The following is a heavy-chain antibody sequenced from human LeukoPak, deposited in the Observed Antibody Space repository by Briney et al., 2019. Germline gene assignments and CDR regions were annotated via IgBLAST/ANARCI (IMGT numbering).Heavy chain of an antibody. CDR3: ASNVDGESWNY. J-gene: IGHJ4*02. CDR2: IWYDGSNK. D-gene: IGHD3-10*01. CDR1: GVSFSSYV. V-gene: IGHV3-33*01. Sequence: GGSLRLSCAASGVSFSSYVMHWVRQAPGKGLEWVAAIWYDGSNKYYVDSVKGRFTISRVNSRNTLYLQMNSLRAEDTAVYYCASNVDGESWNYWGQGTLVTVSS.